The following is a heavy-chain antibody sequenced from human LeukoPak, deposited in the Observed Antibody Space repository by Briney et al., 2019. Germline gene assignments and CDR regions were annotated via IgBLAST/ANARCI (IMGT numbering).Heavy chain of an antibody. CDR3: ARDGCSSTSCSRAFDP. Sequence: ASVTVSCKASGYTFTGYYMHWLRQAPAQGLEWMGWINPNSGGTNYAQKFQGRVTMTMDTSISTAYMELSRLRSDDTAVYYCARDGCSSTSCSRAFDPWGQGTLVTVSS. D-gene: IGHD2-2*01. V-gene: IGHV1-2*02. CDR1: GYTFTGYY. J-gene: IGHJ5*02. CDR2: INPNSGGT.